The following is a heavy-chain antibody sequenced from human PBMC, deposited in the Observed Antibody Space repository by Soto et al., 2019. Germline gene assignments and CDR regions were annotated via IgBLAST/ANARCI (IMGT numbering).Heavy chain of an antibody. CDR2: IIPVFGTA. D-gene: IGHD5-18*01. J-gene: IGHJ4*02. CDR1: GGTFSSYA. Sequence: QVQLVQSGAEVKKPGSSVKVSCKASGGTFSSYAISWVRQAPGQGLEWMGGIIPVFGTANYPQKFQGRVTITADKSTSTAYMEVRSLTSEDTAVYYCARGWETAEVNTPFAYWGQGTLVTVSS. CDR3: ARGWETAEVNTPFAY. V-gene: IGHV1-69*06.